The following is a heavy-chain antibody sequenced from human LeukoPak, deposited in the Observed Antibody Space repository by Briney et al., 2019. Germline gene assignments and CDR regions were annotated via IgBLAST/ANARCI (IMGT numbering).Heavy chain of an antibody. CDR3: ASHYGSGSYYPYYYYYYMDV. V-gene: IGHV4-34*01. CDR1: GESFSGYY. D-gene: IGHD3-10*01. CDR2: INHSGST. J-gene: IGHJ6*03. Sequence: PSETLSLTCAVYGESFSGYYWSWIRQPPGKGLEWLGEINHSGSTNYNPSLKSRVTISVDTSKNQFSLKLSSVTAADTAVYYCASHYGSGSYYPYYYYYYMDVWGKGTTVTISS.